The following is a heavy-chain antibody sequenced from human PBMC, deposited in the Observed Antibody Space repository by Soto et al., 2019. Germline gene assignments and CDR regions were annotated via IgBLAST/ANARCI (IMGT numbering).Heavy chain of an antibody. Sequence: PSETLSLTCIVSGGSISSNDFYWSWIRQHPGKGLEWIGYIYYSGSTYYNPSLKSRVTISVDTSKNQFSLKLSSVTAADTAVYYCATQSHYYDSSGYYPYYYYGMDVWGQGTTVTVSS. J-gene: IGHJ6*02. CDR1: GGSISSNDFY. D-gene: IGHD3-22*01. CDR2: IYYSGST. CDR3: ATQSHYYDSSGYYPYYYYGMDV. V-gene: IGHV4-31*03.